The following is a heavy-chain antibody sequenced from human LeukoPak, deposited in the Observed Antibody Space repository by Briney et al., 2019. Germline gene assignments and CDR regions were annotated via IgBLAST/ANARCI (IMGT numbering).Heavy chain of an antibody. Sequence: SETLSLTCTVSGGSISSYYWSWIRQPPGKGLEWIGYIYYSGSTNYSPSLKSRVTISVDTSKNQFSLKLTSVTAADTAVYYCARTTEGGYTYGYFYYYYMDVWGKGTTVTISS. D-gene: IGHD5-18*01. J-gene: IGHJ6*03. CDR3: ARTTEGGYTYGYFYYYYMDV. V-gene: IGHV4-59*01. CDR2: IYYSGST. CDR1: GGSISSYY.